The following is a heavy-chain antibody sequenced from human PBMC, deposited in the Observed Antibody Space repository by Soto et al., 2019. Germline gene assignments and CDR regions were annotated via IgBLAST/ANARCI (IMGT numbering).Heavy chain of an antibody. Sequence: GGSLRLSCAASGFTVSSNYMSWFLQAPGKGLEWVSVIYSGGSTYYADSVKGRFTISRDNSKNTLYLQMNSLRAEDTAVYYCARERSSIAARPDVVYFDYWGQGTLVTVSS. CDR2: IYSGGST. V-gene: IGHV3-66*01. J-gene: IGHJ4*02. CDR1: GFTVSSNY. D-gene: IGHD6-6*01. CDR3: ARERSSIAARPDVVYFDY.